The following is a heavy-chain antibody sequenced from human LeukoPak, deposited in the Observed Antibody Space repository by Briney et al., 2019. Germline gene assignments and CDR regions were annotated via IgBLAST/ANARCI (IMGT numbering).Heavy chain of an antibody. Sequence: GGSLRLSCAGSGFVFSNYWMSWLRQAPGKGLEWVAHIKGDGSEIYYVDPVKGRFTISRDNAKNSLYLQMNSLRVEDTALYYCARWGRVDGSWDQGTLVAVSS. V-gene: IGHV3-7*01. CDR2: IKGDGSEI. D-gene: IGHD5-24*01. J-gene: IGHJ5*02. CDR1: GFVFSNYW. CDR3: ARWGRVDGS.